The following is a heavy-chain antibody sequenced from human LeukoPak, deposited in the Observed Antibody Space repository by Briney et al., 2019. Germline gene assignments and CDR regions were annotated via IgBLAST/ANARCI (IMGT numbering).Heavy chain of an antibody. J-gene: IGHJ3*02. V-gene: IGHV4-39*07. Sequence: SETLSLTCTVSGGSISTSNYYWGWIRQPPGKGLEWIGNIFYSGSTYYNPSLKGRVTMSVDTSKNQFSLKLSSVTAADTAVYYCAREMWLKAFDIWGQGTMVTVSS. CDR3: AREMWLKAFDI. CDR1: GGSISTSNYY. D-gene: IGHD3-22*01. CDR2: IFYSGST.